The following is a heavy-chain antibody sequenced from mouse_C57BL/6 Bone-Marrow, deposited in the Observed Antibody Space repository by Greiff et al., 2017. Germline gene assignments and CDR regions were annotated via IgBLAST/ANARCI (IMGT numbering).Heavy chain of an antibody. J-gene: IGHJ1*03. D-gene: IGHD2-2*01. CDR2: INPSNGGT. CDR3: ARRLRVPYWYFDV. V-gene: IGHV1-53*01. CDR1: GYTFTSYW. Sequence: VQLQQPGTELVKPGASMKLSCKASGYTFTSYWMHWVKQRPGQGFEWIGNINPSNGGTNYNEKFKSKATLTVDKSSSTAYMQLSSLTSEDSAVYYCARRLRVPYWYFDVWGTGTTVTVSS.